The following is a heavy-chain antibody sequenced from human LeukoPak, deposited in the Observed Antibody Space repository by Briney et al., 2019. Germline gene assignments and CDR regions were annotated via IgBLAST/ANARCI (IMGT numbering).Heavy chain of an antibody. V-gene: IGHV1-69*13. CDR2: IIPIFGTA. J-gene: IGHJ5*02. CDR1: GYTFTSYG. CDR3: ARAGDIVVVPAAIPNWFDP. Sequence: SVKVSCKASGYTFTSYGISWVRQAPGQGLEWMGGIIPIFGTANYAQKFQGRVTITADESTSTAYMELSSLRSEDTAVYYCARAGDIVVVPAAIPNWFDPWGQGTLVTVSS. D-gene: IGHD2-2*02.